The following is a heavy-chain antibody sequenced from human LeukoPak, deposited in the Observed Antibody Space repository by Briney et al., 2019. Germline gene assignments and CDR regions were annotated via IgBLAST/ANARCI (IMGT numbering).Heavy chain of an antibody. Sequence: ASVTVSCKASGGTFSSYAISWVRQAPGQGLEWMGGIIPIFGTANYAQKFQGRVTMTRDTSTSTVYMELSSLRSEDTAVYYCARDRIDDFWSHLFDYWGQGTLVTVSS. CDR3: ARDRIDDFWSHLFDY. CDR2: IIPIFGTA. CDR1: GGTFSSYA. V-gene: IGHV1-69*05. D-gene: IGHD3-3*01. J-gene: IGHJ4*02.